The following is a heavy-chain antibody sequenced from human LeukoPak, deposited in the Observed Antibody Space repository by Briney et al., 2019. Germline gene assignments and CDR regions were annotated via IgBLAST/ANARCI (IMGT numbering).Heavy chain of an antibody. CDR1: GFTFSNAW. V-gene: IGHV3-15*01. CDR3: TTDCVRECYGDYVFDY. Sequence: GGSLRLSCAASGFTFSNAWMSWVRQAPGKGLEWVGRIKSKTDGGTTDYAAPVKGRFTISRDDSKNTLYLQMNSLKTEDTAVYYCTTDCVRECYGDYVFDYWGQGTLVTVSS. CDR2: IKSKTDGGTT. J-gene: IGHJ4*02. D-gene: IGHD4-17*01.